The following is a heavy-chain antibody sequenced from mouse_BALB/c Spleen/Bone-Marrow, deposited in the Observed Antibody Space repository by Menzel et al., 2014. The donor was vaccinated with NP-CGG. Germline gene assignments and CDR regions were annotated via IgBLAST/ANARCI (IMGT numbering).Heavy chain of an antibody. V-gene: IGHV1-9*01. CDR3: AREDGLWYFDV. J-gene: IGHJ1*01. CDR1: GYTFSSYW. D-gene: IGHD1-1*01. CDR2: ILPGSGST. Sequence: QVQLQQSGAELMKPGASVKISCKATGYTFSSYWIEWVKQRPGRGLEWIGEILPGSGSTNYNEKFKGKATFTADTSSNTAYMQLSSLTSEDSAVYYCAREDGLWYFDVWGAGTTVTVSS.